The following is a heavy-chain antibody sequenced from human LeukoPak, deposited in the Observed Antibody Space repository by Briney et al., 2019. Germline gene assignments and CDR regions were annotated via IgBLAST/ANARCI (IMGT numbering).Heavy chain of an antibody. CDR3: ARASAVPGTRDS. CDR1: GFTFRNYW. J-gene: IGHJ4*02. V-gene: IGHV3-7*01. CDR2: IKEDGSDK. D-gene: IGHD6-19*01. Sequence: GGSLRLSCAASGFTFRNYWMSWVRQAPGKGLEWVANIKEDGSDKYYVGSVKGRFTISRDNAKYSLYLQMNSLRAEDTAVYYCARASAVPGTRDSWVQGTLVTVSS.